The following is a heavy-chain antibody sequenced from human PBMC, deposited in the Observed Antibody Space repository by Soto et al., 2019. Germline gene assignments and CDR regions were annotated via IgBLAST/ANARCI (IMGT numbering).Heavy chain of an antibody. CDR2: IDPSDSYT. CDR3: ATHVDTAMAYXYYGMDV. J-gene: IGHJ6*02. CDR1: GYSVTSYW. Sequence: GESMKISCKGSGYSVTSYWISWVRKMPGKGLEWMGRIDPSDSYTNYSPSFQGHVTISADKSISTAYLQWSSLKASDTAMYYCATHVDTAMAYXYYGMDVWGQGTTVTVS. V-gene: IGHV5-10-1*01. D-gene: IGHD5-18*01.